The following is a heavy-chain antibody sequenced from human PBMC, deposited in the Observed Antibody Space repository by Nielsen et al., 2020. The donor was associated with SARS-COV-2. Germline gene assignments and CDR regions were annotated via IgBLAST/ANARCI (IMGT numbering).Heavy chain of an antibody. V-gene: IGHV1-18*01. D-gene: IGHD3-10*01. CDR1: GYTFTTYG. CDR2: ISAYNGNT. Sequence: ASVKVSCKASGYTFTTYGFSWVRQAPGQGLEWMGWISAYNGNTDYAQKFQGRITMTTDTSTSTAYMELSSLRSEDTAVYYCARKGLRITMVPNWYFDLWGRGTLVTVSS. CDR3: ARKGLRITMVPNWYFDL. J-gene: IGHJ2*01.